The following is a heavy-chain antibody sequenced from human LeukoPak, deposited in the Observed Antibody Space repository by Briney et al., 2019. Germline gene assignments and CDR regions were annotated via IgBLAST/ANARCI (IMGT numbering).Heavy chain of an antibody. CDR2: MNPNSGNT. J-gene: IGHJ6*03. CDR3: ARVAYCSSTSCYASLFYYYYYMDV. Sequence: ASVKVSCKASGYTFTSYDINWVRQATGQGLEWMGWMNPNSGNTGYAQKFQGRVTMTRNTSISTAYMELSSLRSEDTAVYYCARVAYCSSTSCYASLFYYYYYMDVWGKGTTVTVPS. V-gene: IGHV1-8*01. CDR1: GYTFTSYD. D-gene: IGHD2-2*01.